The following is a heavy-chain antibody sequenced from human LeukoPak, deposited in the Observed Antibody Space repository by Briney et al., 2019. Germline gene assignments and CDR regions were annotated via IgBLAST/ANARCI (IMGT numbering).Heavy chain of an antibody. Sequence: GGSLRLSCTASGFNVNSNYMSWVRQAPGKGLEWVSGISPSGGTSYYADSVKGRFTISRDNSKNTMYLQMNSLRAEDTALYYCARDRDWGAFDPWGQGTLVTVSS. CDR3: ARDRDWGAFDP. CDR1: GFNVNSNY. D-gene: IGHD3/OR15-3a*01. CDR2: ISPSGGTS. J-gene: IGHJ5*02. V-gene: IGHV3-23*01.